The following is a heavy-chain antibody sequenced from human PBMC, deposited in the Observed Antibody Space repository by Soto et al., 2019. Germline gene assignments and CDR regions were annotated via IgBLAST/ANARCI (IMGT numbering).Heavy chain of an antibody. D-gene: IGHD3-3*01. Sequence: ASVKVSCKASGYTFTSYDINWVRQATGQRLEWMEWMNPNSGNTGYAQKFQGRVTITRNTSISTAYMELSSLRSEDTAVYYCVVLRFLEWLFLPPNWFDPWGQGTLVTVSS. CDR2: MNPNSGNT. V-gene: IGHV1-8*01. CDR3: VVLRFLEWLFLPPNWFDP. CDR1: GYTFTSYD. J-gene: IGHJ5*02.